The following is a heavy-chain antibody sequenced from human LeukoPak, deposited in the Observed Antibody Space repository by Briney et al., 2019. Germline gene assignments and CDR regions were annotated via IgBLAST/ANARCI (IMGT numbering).Heavy chain of an antibody. V-gene: IGHV3-48*02. Sequence: GGSLRLSCAASGFTFSSYSMNWVRQAPGKGLEWVSYISSSSSTIYYADSVKGRFTISRDNAKNSLYLQMNSLRDEDTAVYYCARDGTDYYDILTGGFDYWGQGTLVTVSS. CDR3: ARDGTDYYDILTGGFDY. D-gene: IGHD3-9*01. CDR2: ISSSSSTI. J-gene: IGHJ4*02. CDR1: GFTFSSYS.